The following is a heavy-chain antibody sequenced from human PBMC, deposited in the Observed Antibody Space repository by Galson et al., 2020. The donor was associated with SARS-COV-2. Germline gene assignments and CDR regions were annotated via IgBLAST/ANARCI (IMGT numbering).Heavy chain of an antibody. Sequence: SGPTLVKPTQTLTLTCTFSGFSLSTSGVGVGWIRQPPGKALEWLAVIYWDDDKRYSPSLKSRLTITRDTSKNQVVLTMTNMDPVDTATYYCARYDYDSSGLPFEYWGQGTLVTVSS. V-gene: IGHV2-5*02. CDR1: GFSLSTSGVG. D-gene: IGHD3-22*01. CDR3: ARYDYDSSGLPFEY. CDR2: IYWDDDK. J-gene: IGHJ4*02.